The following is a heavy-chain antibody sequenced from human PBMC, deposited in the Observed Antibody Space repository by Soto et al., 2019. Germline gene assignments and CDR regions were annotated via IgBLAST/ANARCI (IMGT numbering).Heavy chain of an antibody. Sequence: SETLSLTCTVSGGSISSYYWSWIRQPPGKGLEWIGYIYYSGSTNYNPSLKSRVTISVDTSKNQFSLKLSSVTAADTAVYYCARYIKYSSSSDDAFDIWGQGTMVTVSS. CDR2: IYYSGST. CDR3: ARYIKYSSSSDDAFDI. J-gene: IGHJ3*02. V-gene: IGHV4-59*01. D-gene: IGHD6-6*01. CDR1: GGSISSYY.